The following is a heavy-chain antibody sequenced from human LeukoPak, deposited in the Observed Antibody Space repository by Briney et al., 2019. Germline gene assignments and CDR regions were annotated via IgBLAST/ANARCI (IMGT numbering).Heavy chain of an antibody. J-gene: IGHJ5*02. D-gene: IGHD3-16*01. CDR3: ARDRGFYMITFGGVTPGWFDP. CDR1: GGTFSSYA. Sequence: SVKVSCKASGGTFSSYAISWVRQAPGQGLEWMGGIIPIFGTANYAQKFQGRVTITTDESTSTAYMELSSPRSEDTAVYYCARDRGFYMITFGGVTPGWFDPWGQGTLVTVSS. CDR2: IIPIFGTA. V-gene: IGHV1-69*05.